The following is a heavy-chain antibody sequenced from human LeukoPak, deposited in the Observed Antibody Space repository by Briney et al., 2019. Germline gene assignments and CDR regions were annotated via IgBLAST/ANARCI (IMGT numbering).Heavy chain of an antibody. V-gene: IGHV3-9*03. CDR1: GFTFDDYA. CDR3: AKDRSKVLDAFDI. CDR2: ISWISGNI. D-gene: IGHD3-10*01. J-gene: IGHJ3*02. Sequence: GRSLRLSCAASGFTFDDYAMHWVRQAPGKGLEWVSGISWISGNIGYADSVKGRFTISRDNAKNSLYPQMNSLRVEDMALYYCAKDRSKVLDAFDIWGQGTMVTVSS.